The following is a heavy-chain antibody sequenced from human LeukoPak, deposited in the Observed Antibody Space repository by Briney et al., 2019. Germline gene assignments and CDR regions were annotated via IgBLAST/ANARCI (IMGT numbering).Heavy chain of an antibody. CDR1: GFTFSSYS. V-gene: IGHV3-21*04. D-gene: IGHD6-13*01. Sequence: GGSLRLSCAASGFTFSSYSMNWVRQAPGKGLEWVSSISSSSSYIYYADSVKGRFTISRDNAKNSLYLQMNSLRAEDTALYYCAKGYSSSYTTLDYWGQGTLVTVSS. CDR2: ISSSSSYI. J-gene: IGHJ4*02. CDR3: AKGYSSSYTTLDY.